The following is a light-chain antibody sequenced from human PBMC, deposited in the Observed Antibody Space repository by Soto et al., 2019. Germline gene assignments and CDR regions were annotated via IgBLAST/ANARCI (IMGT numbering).Light chain of an antibody. J-gene: IGKJ4*01. CDR3: QQYNNWPGT. CDR2: GAS. CDR1: QSVSSN. V-gene: IGKV3-15*01. Sequence: EIVMTQSPATLSVSPGERATLSCRASQSVSSNLAWYQQKPGQAPRLLIYGASTRATGIPARFSGSGSGTEFTLTISSLQSEDVAVYYCQQYNNWPGTFGGGTKVESK.